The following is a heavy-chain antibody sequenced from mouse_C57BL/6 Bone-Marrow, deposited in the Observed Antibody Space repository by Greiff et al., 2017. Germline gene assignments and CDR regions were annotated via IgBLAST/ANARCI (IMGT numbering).Heavy chain of an antibody. CDR2: IHPNSGST. V-gene: IGHV1-64*01. Sequence: QVQLKESGAELVKPGASVKLSCKASGYTFTSYWMHWVKQRPGQGLEWIGMIHPNSGSTNYNEKFKSKATLTVDKSSSTAYMQLSSLTSEDSAVYYCAREVRLRYYFDYWGQGTTLTVSS. J-gene: IGHJ2*01. D-gene: IGHD2-4*01. CDR1: GYTFTSYW. CDR3: AREVRLRYYFDY.